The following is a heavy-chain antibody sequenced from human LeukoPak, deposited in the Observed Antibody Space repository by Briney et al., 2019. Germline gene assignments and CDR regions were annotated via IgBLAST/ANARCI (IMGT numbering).Heavy chain of an antibody. D-gene: IGHD5-24*01. Sequence: ASVNVSCTASGFTFTNSAVQWVRQARGQRLEWIGWIVVGSGNINYAQKFQERVTITRDMSTSTAYMELSSLRSEDTAVYYCARKATITGPFDYWGQGTLVTVSS. CDR2: IVVGSGNI. CDR3: ARKATITGPFDY. V-gene: IGHV1-58*01. J-gene: IGHJ4*02. CDR1: GFTFTNSA.